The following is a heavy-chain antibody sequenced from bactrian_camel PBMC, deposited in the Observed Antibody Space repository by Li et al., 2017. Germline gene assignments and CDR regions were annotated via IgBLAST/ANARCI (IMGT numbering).Heavy chain of an antibody. J-gene: IGHJ4*01. CDR1: GNTYTSSC. V-gene: IGHV3S53*01. Sequence: HVQLVESGGGSVQAGGSLRLSCAASGNTYTSSCMAWYRQAPGKERERVARIYALSRSDYAESVKGRFIITRDKAKDLVYLQMNGLQPEDTGMYYCAADQLYGTCRDVLDFPARGQGTQVTVS. CDR3: AADQLYGTCRDVLDFPA. CDR2: IYALSRS. D-gene: IGHD6*01.